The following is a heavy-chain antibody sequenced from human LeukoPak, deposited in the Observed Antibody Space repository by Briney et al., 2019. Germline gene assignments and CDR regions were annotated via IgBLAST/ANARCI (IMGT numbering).Heavy chain of an antibody. Sequence: ASVKVSCKASGYTFTGQHMHWVRQAAGQGLEWMGWINPNTGGTKYPQRLQGSVTMTRDTTISTAYMELSRLTSDDTAVYYCASYPRYSSSPPFDYWGQGTLVTVSS. CDR1: GYTFTGQH. D-gene: IGHD6-6*01. J-gene: IGHJ4*02. CDR3: ASYPRYSSSPPFDY. V-gene: IGHV1-2*02. CDR2: INPNTGGT.